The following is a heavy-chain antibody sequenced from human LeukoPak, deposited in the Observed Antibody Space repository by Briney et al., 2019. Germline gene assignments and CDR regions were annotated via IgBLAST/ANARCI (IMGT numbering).Heavy chain of an antibody. D-gene: IGHD1-7*01. Sequence: GGSLRLSCAASGFTFSSYRMSWVRQTPGKGLEWLSYITETGSIIYYADSVKGRFTISRDNAKNSLYLQINSLRAEDTAVYYCARVNYVSSGWGAPFDHWGQGTLVTVSS. CDR3: ARVNYVSSGWGAPFDH. V-gene: IGHV3-48*04. CDR1: GFTFSSYR. J-gene: IGHJ4*02. CDR2: ITETGSII.